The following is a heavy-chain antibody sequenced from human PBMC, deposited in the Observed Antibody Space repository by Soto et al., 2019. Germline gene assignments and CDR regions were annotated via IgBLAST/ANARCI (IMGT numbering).Heavy chain of an antibody. D-gene: IGHD7-27*01. CDR2: INPDNGGT. V-gene: IGHV1-2*04. CDR3: ARAPSTWGYWYLEL. Sequence: QVQLVQSGAEVVKPGASVKVSCKASGYSFTDYFIHWVRQAPGQGLEWIGWINPDNGGTKYAQKFQGCVTMTRDTSISTVYMEVNCLRSDDTVVFFCARAPSTWGYWYLELWGRGTLVTVSS. J-gene: IGHJ2*01. CDR1: GYSFTDYF.